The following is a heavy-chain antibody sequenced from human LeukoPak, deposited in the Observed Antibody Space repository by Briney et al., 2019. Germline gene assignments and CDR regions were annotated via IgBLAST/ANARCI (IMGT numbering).Heavy chain of an antibody. D-gene: IGHD6-13*01. CDR2: FDPEDGET. V-gene: IGHV1-24*01. CDR3: ATLAAAGTRFDY. CDR1: GYTLTELS. J-gene: IGHJ4*02. Sequence: ASVKVSCKVSGYTLTELSMHWVRQAPGKGLEWMGGFDPEDGETIYAQKFQGRVTMTEDTSTDTAYMELSSLRSEDTAVYYCATLAAAGTRFDYWGQGTLVTVSP.